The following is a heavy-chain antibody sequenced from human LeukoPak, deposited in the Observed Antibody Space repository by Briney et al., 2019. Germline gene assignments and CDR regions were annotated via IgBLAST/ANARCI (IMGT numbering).Heavy chain of an antibody. CDR2: IYTSGST. Sequence: SETLSLTCTVSGGSISSYYWSWIRQPAGKGLEWIGRIYTSGSTNYNPSLKSRVTMSVDTSKNQFSLKLSSVTAADTAVYYCARDHSYYDILTGYPNNWFDPWGQGTLVTVSP. D-gene: IGHD3-9*01. V-gene: IGHV4-4*07. CDR1: GGSISSYY. J-gene: IGHJ5*02. CDR3: ARDHSYYDILTGYPNNWFDP.